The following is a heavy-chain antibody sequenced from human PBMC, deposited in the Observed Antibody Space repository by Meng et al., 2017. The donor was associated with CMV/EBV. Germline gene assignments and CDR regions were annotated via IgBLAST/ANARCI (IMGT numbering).Heavy chain of an antibody. D-gene: IGHD3-3*01. CDR2: IYWDDDK. J-gene: IGHJ4*01. Sequence: QITLKESGPTLVKPTQTLTLTCTFSGFSLSTSGVGVGWIRQPPGKALEWLALIYWDDDKRYSPSLKSRLTINKDTSKNQVVLTMTNMDPVDTATYYCAHSRITIFGVVPYYFDYRGHGTLVIVS. CDR3: AHSRITIFGVVPYYFDY. CDR1: GFSLSTSGVG. V-gene: IGHV2-5*02.